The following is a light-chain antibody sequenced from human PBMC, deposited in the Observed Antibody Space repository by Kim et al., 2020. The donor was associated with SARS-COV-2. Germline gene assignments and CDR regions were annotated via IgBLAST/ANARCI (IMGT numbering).Light chain of an antibody. CDR2: QNN. V-gene: IGLV3-1*01. Sequence: SYELTQPPSVSVSTGQTASITCSGDKLGEKYACWYQQKPGQSPVLVIYQNNKRPSGIPGRFSGSNSGNTATLTISGTQAMDEADYYCQAWDSSTVVFGGGTQLTVL. J-gene: IGLJ2*01. CDR1: KLGEKY. CDR3: QAWDSSTVV.